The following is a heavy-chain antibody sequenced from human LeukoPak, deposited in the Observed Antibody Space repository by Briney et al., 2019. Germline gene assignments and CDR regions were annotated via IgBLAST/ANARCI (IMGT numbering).Heavy chain of an antibody. V-gene: IGHV1-2*02. CDR2: INPNSGGT. CDR3: ARAEQYCSSTSCLDY. J-gene: IGHJ4*02. CDR1: GYTFTGYY. D-gene: IGHD2-2*01. Sequence: ASVKVSCKASGYTFTGYYMHWLRQAPGQGLEWMGWINPNSGGTNYAQKFQGRVTMTRDTSISTAYMELSRLRSDDTAVYYWARAEQYCSSTSCLDYWGQGTLVTVSS.